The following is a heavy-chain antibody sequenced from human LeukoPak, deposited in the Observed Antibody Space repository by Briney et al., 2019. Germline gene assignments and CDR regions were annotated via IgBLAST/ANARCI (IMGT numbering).Heavy chain of an antibody. Sequence: GGSLRLSCAASGFTVSSNYMNWVRQAPGKGLEWVSYITNSGNSKSYADSVKGRFTISRDNTKNSLYLQMNGLGAEDTAVYYCARTRSSGDLTFAYWGQGILGTVS. CDR3: ARTRSSGDLTFAY. V-gene: IGHV3-48*01. CDR2: ITNSGNSK. J-gene: IGHJ4*02. CDR1: GFTVSSNY. D-gene: IGHD3-22*01.